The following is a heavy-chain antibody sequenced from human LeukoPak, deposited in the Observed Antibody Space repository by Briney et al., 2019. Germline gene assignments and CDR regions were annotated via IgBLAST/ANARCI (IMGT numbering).Heavy chain of an antibody. Sequence: SETLSLTCAVYGGSFSGYYWSWIRQPPGKGLEWIGEINHSGSTNYNPSLKSRVTISVDTSKNQFSLKLSSVTAADTAVYYCARGVVPSGSGSYYYYYYYYMDVWGKGTMVTVSS. D-gene: IGHD3-10*01. CDR1: GGSFSGYY. CDR2: INHSGST. J-gene: IGHJ6*03. V-gene: IGHV4-34*01. CDR3: ARGVVPSGSGSYYYYYYYYMDV.